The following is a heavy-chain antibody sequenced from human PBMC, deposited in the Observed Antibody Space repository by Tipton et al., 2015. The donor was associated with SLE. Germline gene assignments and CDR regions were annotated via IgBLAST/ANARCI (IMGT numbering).Heavy chain of an antibody. V-gene: IGHV4-61*09. Sequence: LRLSCTVSGGPVSSGNHYWSWIRQPAGKGLEWIGHIHTSGGTNYNPSLKSRVTISTDTSKKQFFLNLSTVTAADTAVFYCARGPTRYYFDYWGQGILVTVSS. CDR1: GGPVSSGNHY. J-gene: IGHJ4*02. CDR3: ARGPTRYYFDY. CDR2: IHTSGGT.